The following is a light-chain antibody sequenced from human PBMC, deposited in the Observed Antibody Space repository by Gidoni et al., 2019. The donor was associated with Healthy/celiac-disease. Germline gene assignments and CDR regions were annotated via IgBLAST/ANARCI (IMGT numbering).Light chain of an antibody. CDR3: AAWDDSLNGWV. V-gene: IGLV1-44*01. Sequence: QSVLTQPPSASGTLGQRVTISCSGSSSNIGSNTVHWYQQLPGTAPKLLIYSNNQRPSGVPDRFSGSKSGTSASLAISGLQSEDEADYYCAAWDDSLNGWVFGGGTKLTVL. J-gene: IGLJ3*02. CDR1: SSNIGSNT. CDR2: SNN.